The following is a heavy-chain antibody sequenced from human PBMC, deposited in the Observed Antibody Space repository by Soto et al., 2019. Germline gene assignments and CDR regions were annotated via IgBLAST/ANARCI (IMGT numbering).Heavy chain of an antibody. D-gene: IGHD1-26*01. CDR3: AGGRWELRVGPDY. CDR1: GFTSSLYW. Sequence: EVQLVESGGGLVQPGGSLRLSCTASGFTSSLYWMTWVRQAPGKGLEWVANIKEDGSEKYYVDSVKGRFTISRDNAKNSLYLQMNSLRDEDTAVYYCAGGRWELRVGPDYWGQGTLVTVSS. CDR2: IKEDGSEK. J-gene: IGHJ4*02. V-gene: IGHV3-7*03.